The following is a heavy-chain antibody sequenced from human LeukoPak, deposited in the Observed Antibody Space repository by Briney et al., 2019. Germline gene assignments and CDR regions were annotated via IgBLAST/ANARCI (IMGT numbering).Heavy chain of an antibody. CDR3: ARGYDFCSGLVGGWFDP. Sequence: SETLSLTCTVSGGSISSSSYYWAWMRQPPGKGVEWIGSIYYTGSTYYNPSLKSRITIAVSTTNNQFSMKLSSVAAADADLYFCARGYDFCSGLVGGWFDPWGQGTLVTVSS. J-gene: IGHJ5*02. CDR1: GGSISSSSYY. D-gene: IGHD3-3*01. CDR2: IYYTGST. V-gene: IGHV4-39*07.